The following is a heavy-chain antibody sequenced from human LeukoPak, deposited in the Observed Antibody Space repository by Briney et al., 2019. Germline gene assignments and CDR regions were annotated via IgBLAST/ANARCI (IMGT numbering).Heavy chain of an antibody. J-gene: IGHJ2*01. CDR3: AKDASSGYYRLNWYFDL. CDR2: ISWNSGSI. D-gene: IGHD3-22*01. CDR1: GFTFDDYA. Sequence: PGRSLRLSCAASGFTFDDYAMHWVRQAPGKGLEWVSGISWNSGSIGYADSVKGRFTISRDNAKNSLYLQMNSLRAEDTALYYCAKDASSGYYRLNWYFDLWGRGTLVTVSS. V-gene: IGHV3-9*01.